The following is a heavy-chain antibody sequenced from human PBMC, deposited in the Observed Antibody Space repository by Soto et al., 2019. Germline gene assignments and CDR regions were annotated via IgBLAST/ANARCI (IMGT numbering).Heavy chain of an antibody. V-gene: IGHV4-59*01. CDR3: ARDAPIAAAGHAHHYYYYYYMDV. Sequence: SETLSLTCTVSGGSISSYYWSWIRQPPGKGLEWIGYIYYSGSTNYNPSLKSRVTISVDTSKNQFSLKLSSVTAADTAVYYCARDAPIAAAGHAHHYYYYYYMDVWGKGTTVTVSS. CDR1: GGSISSYY. D-gene: IGHD6-13*01. CDR2: IYYSGST. J-gene: IGHJ6*03.